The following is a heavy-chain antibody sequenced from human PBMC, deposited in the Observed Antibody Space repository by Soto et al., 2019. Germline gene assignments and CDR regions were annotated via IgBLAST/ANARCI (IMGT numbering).Heavy chain of an antibody. D-gene: IGHD5-18*01. J-gene: IGHJ6*02. V-gene: IGHV3-11*01. CDR3: ARDPGTATPYYYYCGMDV. CDR1: RFTFSDYY. CDR2: ISNSGTTK. Sequence: GGSLRLSCVASRFTFSDYYMNWIRQAPGKGLEWISYISNSGTTKYYADSVKGRFTISRDNAKNSLYLQMNSLRAEDTAVYYCARDPGTATPYYYYCGMDVWGQGTTVTVSS.